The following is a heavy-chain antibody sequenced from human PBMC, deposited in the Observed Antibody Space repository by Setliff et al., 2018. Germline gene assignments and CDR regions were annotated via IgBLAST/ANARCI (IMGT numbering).Heavy chain of an antibody. CDR2: IYIGGST. V-gene: IGHV4-4*07. J-gene: IGHJ6*03. Sequence: LSLTCTVSGGSISSYYWSWIRQPAGKGLEWIGHIYIGGSTNYNPSLKSRVTISVDTSKNQFSLKLSSVTAADTAVYYCARVVESSGYYHYYYYMDVWGKGTTVTVSS. D-gene: IGHD3-22*01. CDR3: ARVVESSGYYHYYYYMDV. CDR1: GGSISSYY.